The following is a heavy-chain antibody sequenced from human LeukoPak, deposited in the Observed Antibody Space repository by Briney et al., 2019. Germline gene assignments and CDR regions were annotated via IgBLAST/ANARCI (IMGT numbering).Heavy chain of an antibody. J-gene: IGHJ4*02. Sequence: ASVKVSCKSSGYTYTNYGIAWVRQAPGQGLEWMGWINTYNGDTNYAQNLQDRVTMTTDSSTSTAYMDLRSLRSDDTAVYYCARRSGNWYYFDYWGQGTLVTVSS. CDR1: GYTYTNYG. CDR2: INTYNGDT. D-gene: IGHD3-10*01. CDR3: ARRSGNWYYFDY. V-gene: IGHV1-18*01.